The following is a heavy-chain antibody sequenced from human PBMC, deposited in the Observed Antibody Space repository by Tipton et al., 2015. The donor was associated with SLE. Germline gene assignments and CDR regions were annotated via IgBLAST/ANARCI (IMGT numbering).Heavy chain of an antibody. D-gene: IGHD1-1*01. CDR3: ARGPTALLERRRGHFDY. Sequence: TLSLTCSVSGGSISGSSFYWGWIRQSPGKGLEWIGYVYSSGSTNYNPSLRSRVTISVDTSKNQFSLNLSSVTAADTAVYFCARGPTALLERRRGHFDYWGQGTLVTVSS. CDR1: GGSISGSSFY. V-gene: IGHV4-61*05. CDR2: VYSSGST. J-gene: IGHJ4*02.